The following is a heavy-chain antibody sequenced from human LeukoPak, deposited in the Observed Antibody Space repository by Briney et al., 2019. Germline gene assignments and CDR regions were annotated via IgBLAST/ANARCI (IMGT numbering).Heavy chain of an antibody. D-gene: IGHD3-22*01. CDR3: ARAAHYDSSGYYRPDY. V-gene: IGHV3-48*03. CDR2: ISSSGSAK. Sequence: QPGGSLRLSCAASGFTFSSHEMNWVRQAPGKGLEWVSYISSSGSAKYYADSMKGRFTISRDNAKSSLDLQMNSLRAEDTAVYYCARAAHYDSSGYYRPDYWGQGTLVTVSS. J-gene: IGHJ4*02. CDR1: GFTFSSHE.